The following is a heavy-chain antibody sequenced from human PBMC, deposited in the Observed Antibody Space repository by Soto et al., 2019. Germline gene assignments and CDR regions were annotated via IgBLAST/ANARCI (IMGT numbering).Heavy chain of an antibody. CDR1: GFTFSSYA. Sequence: LRLSCAASGFTFSSYAMSWVRQAPGKGLEWVSAISGSGGSTYYADSVKGRFTISRDNSKNTLYLQMNSLRAEDTAVYYCAKDFLVNCAGDCYYYFDYWGQGXLVTVSS. CDR2: ISGSGGST. CDR3: AKDFLVNCAGDCYYYFDY. J-gene: IGHJ4*02. D-gene: IGHD2-21*02. V-gene: IGHV3-23*01.